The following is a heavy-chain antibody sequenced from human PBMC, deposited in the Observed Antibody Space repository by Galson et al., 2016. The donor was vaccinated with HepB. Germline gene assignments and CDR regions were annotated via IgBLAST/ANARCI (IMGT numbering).Heavy chain of an antibody. CDR1: GGTLSDYS. D-gene: IGHD3-10*01. Sequence: SETLSLTCAVHGGTLSDYSWTWIRQSPGKGLEWIGEISRRGSINYNASLKSRVTMSVDTSKNQFSLNVSSVTAADTAVYYCARAGLGSGLLRWGQGTLVIVSS. J-gene: IGHJ4*02. CDR3: ARAGLGSGLLR. CDR2: ISRRGSI. V-gene: IGHV4-34*01.